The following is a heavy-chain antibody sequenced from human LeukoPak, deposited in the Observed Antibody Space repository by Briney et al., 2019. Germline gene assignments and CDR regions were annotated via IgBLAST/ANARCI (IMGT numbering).Heavy chain of an antibody. J-gene: IGHJ4*02. Sequence: SDTLSLTCAVFGNSIRSGYYCGCVRQPPGNGLEWVANIHHSGNTYYNPSLSNRVTISVDTSMNHFSLKLTSVTAADTAVYYCTTLIAAPGSGAPFDYWGQGILVTVSS. CDR1: GNSIRSGYY. D-gene: IGHD6-13*01. V-gene: IGHV4-38-2*01. CDR3: TTLIAAPGSGAPFDY. CDR2: IHHSGNT.